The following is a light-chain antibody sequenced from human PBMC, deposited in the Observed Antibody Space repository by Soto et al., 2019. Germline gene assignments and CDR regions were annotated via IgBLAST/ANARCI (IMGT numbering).Light chain of an antibody. Sequence: IQLTQSPSSLSASIGDRVTITCRASQGISSFLAWYQQKSGKAPKLLIYAASTLQSGIPSRFSGSGSGTDFTLTISSLQPEDFATYYCQQLNIDSYPITFGQGTRLEIK. J-gene: IGKJ5*01. CDR1: QGISSF. CDR2: AAS. V-gene: IGKV1-9*01. CDR3: QQLNIDSYPIT.